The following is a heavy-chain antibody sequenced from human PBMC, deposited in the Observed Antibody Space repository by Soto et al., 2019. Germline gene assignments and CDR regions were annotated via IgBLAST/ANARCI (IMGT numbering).Heavy chain of an antibody. CDR1: GYTFTNYG. J-gene: IGHJ1*01. V-gene: IGHV1-18*01. CDR2: ISGYNGNT. Sequence: QVQLVQSGPEVKKPGASVKVSCKASGYTFTNYGISWVRQAPGQGPEWMGWISGYNGNTKFAQKFQGRVIMTTDTSTSTAYMDVRSLRFDDTAVYYCARGGSSRSAEYYQHWGQGTLVIVSS. CDR3: ARGGSSRSAEYYQH. D-gene: IGHD6-13*01.